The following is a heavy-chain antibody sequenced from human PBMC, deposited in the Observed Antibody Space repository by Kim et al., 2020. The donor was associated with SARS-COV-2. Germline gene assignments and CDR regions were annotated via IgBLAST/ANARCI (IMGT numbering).Heavy chain of an antibody. D-gene: IGHD1-26*01. V-gene: IGHV3-7*01. J-gene: IGHJ4*02. CDR2: MKQDGSEK. Sequence: GGSLRLSCAASGFTFSWYWMSWVRQTPGKGLECVANMKQDGSEKYYVDSVKGRFTISRDNAKNSLYLQMNSLRAEDTAVYYCARHGSHRFDYWGQGTLVTVSS. CDR3: ARHGSHRFDY. CDR1: GFTFSWYW.